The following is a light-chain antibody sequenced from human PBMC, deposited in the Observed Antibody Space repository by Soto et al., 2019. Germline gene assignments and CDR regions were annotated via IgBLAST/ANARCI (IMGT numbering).Light chain of an antibody. J-gene: IGKJ4*01. CDR2: DAS. V-gene: IGKV1-5*01. CDR3: QQCNTPFT. CDR1: QNIGSR. Sequence: DIQMTQSPSTLSASVGDRVAITCRASQNIGSRLAWYQQKPDEAPQLLIYDASSLESGVPLRFGGSGSGTDFTLIISSLHPDDFATYYCQQCNTPFTFGGGTKVEIK.